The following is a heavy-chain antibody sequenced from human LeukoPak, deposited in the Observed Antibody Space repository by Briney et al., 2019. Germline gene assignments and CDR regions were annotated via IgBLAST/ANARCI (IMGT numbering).Heavy chain of an antibody. Sequence: SETLSLTCTVSGGSVSSGSYYWSWIRQPPGKGLEWIGYISHSGNSNYNPSLKSRVTISFDTSKNQFSLKLSSVTAADTAVYYCARDSSSWNYFDYWGQGTLVTVSS. CDR3: ARDSSSWNYFDY. J-gene: IGHJ4*02. D-gene: IGHD6-13*01. V-gene: IGHV4-61*01. CDR1: GGSVSSGSYY. CDR2: ISHSGNS.